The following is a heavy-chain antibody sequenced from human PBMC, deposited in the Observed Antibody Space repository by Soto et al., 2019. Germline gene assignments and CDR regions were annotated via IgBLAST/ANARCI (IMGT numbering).Heavy chain of an antibody. J-gene: IGHJ6*02. CDR2: IYYSGST. D-gene: IGHD3-10*01. CDR1: GGSVSSSSYY. Sequence: QVQLQESGPGLVKPSETLSLTCTVSGGSVSSSSYYWSWIRQPPGKGLEWIGYIYYSGSTNYTPSLKSRVTISVDTSKNQFSLKLSSVTAADTAVYYCAREWFGELMAMDFWGQGTTVTVSS. V-gene: IGHV4-61*01. CDR3: AREWFGELMAMDF.